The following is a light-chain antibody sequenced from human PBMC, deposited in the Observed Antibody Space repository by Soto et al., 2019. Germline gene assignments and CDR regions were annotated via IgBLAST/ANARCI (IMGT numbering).Light chain of an antibody. Sequence: IVLTQSPGTLSLSPGERATLSCRASQSINNRYLAWYQQKPGQAPRLLIYGASSRATGIPDRFIGSGSGTDFTLTISGLEPEDCAVYYCQQFGSSPGFTCGPGTKVDIK. V-gene: IGKV3-20*01. CDR1: QSINNRY. CDR2: GAS. J-gene: IGKJ3*01. CDR3: QQFGSSPGFT.